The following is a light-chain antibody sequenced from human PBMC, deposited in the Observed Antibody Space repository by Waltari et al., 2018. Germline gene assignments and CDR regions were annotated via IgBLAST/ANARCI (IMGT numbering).Light chain of an antibody. CDR2: GAS. V-gene: IGKV3-15*01. Sequence: EIVMTQSPASLSVSPGERVTLSCRASQSVSSDLAWFQQKPGQSPRLLIFGASSRANGVPARLSGGGSGTEFSLTISSLQSEDFAVYYCQQYNNWPFTFGLGTKLEIK. CDR3: QQYNNWPFT. CDR1: QSVSSD. J-gene: IGKJ2*01.